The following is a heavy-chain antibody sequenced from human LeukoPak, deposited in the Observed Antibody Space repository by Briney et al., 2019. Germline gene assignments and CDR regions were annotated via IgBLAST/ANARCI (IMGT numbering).Heavy chain of an antibody. CDR1: GYTFTNYH. V-gene: IGHV1-46*01. CDR2: IHSSGSST. CDR3: AKDELQEYCDGDCYLGDP. J-gene: IGHJ5*02. Sequence: GGSVKDSCKASGYTFTNYHMHWVRQAAGQGLEGMGIIHSSGSSTDYAQKFQGRVTMTRDMSTSTVYMELSSLRSDDTAVYYCAKDELQEYCDGDCYLGDPWGQGALVTVSS. D-gene: IGHD2-21*02.